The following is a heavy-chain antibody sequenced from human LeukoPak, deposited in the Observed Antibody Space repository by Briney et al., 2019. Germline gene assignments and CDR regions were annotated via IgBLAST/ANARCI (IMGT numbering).Heavy chain of an antibody. CDR1: GFTFSSYG. CDR3: ASVPTMAY. V-gene: IGHV3-33*01. Sequence: GRSLRLSCAVSGFTFSSYGTHWVRQAPGRGLEWVADIWKEGSNKYYADSVKGRFTISRDNSKNTLYLEMNCLRAEDTAVYYCASVPTMAYWGQGTLVTVSS. D-gene: IGHD5-12*01. J-gene: IGHJ4*02. CDR2: IWKEGSNK.